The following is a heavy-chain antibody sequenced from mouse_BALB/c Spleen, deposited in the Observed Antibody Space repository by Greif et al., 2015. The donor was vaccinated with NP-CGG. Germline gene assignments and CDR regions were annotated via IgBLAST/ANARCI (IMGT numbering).Heavy chain of an antibody. CDR2: IYPGSGNT. J-gene: IGHJ4*01. Sequence: SGPELVKPGASVKISCKASGYTFTDYYINWVKQKPGQGLEWIGWIYPGSGNTKYNEKFKDKATLTVDTSSSAAYMQLSSLTSEDTAVYFCARRTGTEAMDYWGQGTSVTVSS. V-gene: IGHV1-84*02. CDR3: ARRTGTEAMDY. CDR1: GYTFTDYY. D-gene: IGHD4-1*01.